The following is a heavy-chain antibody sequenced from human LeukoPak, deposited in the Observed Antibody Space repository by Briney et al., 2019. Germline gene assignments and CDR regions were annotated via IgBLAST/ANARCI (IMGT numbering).Heavy chain of an antibody. CDR1: GFTVSSNY. CDR3: AKVQRGGDNFDY. J-gene: IGHJ4*02. V-gene: IGHV3-23*01. D-gene: IGHD2-21*02. Sequence: GGSLRLSCAASGFTVSSNYMSWVRQAPGKGLEWVSAISGSGDSTYYADSVKGRFTISRDNSKNTLYLQMNSLRAEDTAVYCCAKVQRGGDNFDYWGQGTPVTVSS. CDR2: ISGSGDST.